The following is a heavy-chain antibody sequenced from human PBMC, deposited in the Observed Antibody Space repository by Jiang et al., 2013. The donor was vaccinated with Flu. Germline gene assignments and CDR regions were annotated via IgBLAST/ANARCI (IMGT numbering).Heavy chain of an antibody. J-gene: IGHJ2*01. CDR1: GYTFTSYG. D-gene: IGHD3-22*01. CDR3: ARDKYDMGLWYFDL. CDR2: ISAYNGNT. V-gene: IGHV1-18*01. Sequence: SVKVSCKASGYTFTSYGISWVRQAPGQGLEWMGWISAYNGNTNYAQKLQGRVTMTTDTSTSTAYMELRSLRSDDTAVYYCARDKYDMGLWYFDLWGRGTLVTVSS.